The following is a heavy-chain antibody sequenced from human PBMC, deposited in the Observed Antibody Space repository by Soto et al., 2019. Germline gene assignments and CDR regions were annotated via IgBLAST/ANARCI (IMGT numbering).Heavy chain of an antibody. CDR1: GYSISSGYY. D-gene: IGHD3-10*01. CDR3: ATAPGPYYHGMDV. V-gene: IGHV4-38-2*01. CDR2: IYHSGST. Sequence: SETLSLTCAVSGYSISSGYYWGWIRQPPGKGLEWIGSIYHSGSTYYNPSLKSRVTISVDTSKNQFSLHLSSVTAADTAVYYCATAPGPYYHGMDVWGQGTTVTVSS. J-gene: IGHJ6*02.